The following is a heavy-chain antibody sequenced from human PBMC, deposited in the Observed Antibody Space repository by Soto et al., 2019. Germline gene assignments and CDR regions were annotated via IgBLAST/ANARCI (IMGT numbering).Heavy chain of an antibody. CDR1: GFAISRGYY. Sequence: SETLSLTCNVSGFAISRGYYWSWVRQSPGKGLEWIGSIYPSVSSYHNPSLETRLTLSIDTSKSQFTLKLASVTAADTALYYCAREKVGTTFFDNWGKGIQVTVSS. CDR3: AREKVGTTFFDN. J-gene: IGHJ4*02. D-gene: IGHD1-1*01. CDR2: IYPSVSS. V-gene: IGHV4-38-2*02.